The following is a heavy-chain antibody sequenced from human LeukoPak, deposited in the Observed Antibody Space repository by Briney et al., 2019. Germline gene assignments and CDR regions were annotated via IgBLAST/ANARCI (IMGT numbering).Heavy chain of an antibody. V-gene: IGHV3-7*01. J-gene: IGHJ4*02. D-gene: IGHD3-16*02. Sequence: GEFLRLSCVASGLSISGQWMNWVRQAPGQGLEWVANIKHDGSEEHYVDSVKGRFTISRDDGRNSVSLQMNSVRAEDTAVYYCGYTNNFYHWGQGTLVVVSS. CDR2: IKHDGSEE. CDR1: GLSISGQW. CDR3: GYTNNFYH.